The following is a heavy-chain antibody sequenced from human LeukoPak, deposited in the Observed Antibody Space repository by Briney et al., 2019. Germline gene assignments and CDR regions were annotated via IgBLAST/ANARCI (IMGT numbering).Heavy chain of an antibody. CDR2: LNGDNT. CDR1: GFTFSNFA. Sequence: GGSLRLSCAASGFTFSNFAMSWIRQAPGKGLEWVSALNGDNTYYADSVKGRFTVSRDNSKNSLYLQMNSLRAEDTAVYYCARDWSDYYDSSGYPKDAFDIWGQGTMVTVSS. D-gene: IGHD3-22*01. V-gene: IGHV3-23*01. CDR3: ARDWSDYYDSSGYPKDAFDI. J-gene: IGHJ3*02.